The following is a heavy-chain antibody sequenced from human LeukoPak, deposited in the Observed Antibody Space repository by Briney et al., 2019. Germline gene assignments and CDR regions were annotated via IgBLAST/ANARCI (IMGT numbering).Heavy chain of an antibody. CDR1: GFTVNNNY. D-gene: IGHD3-9*01. CDR3: AKDMRFDWTPYYFDY. V-gene: IGHV3-53*01. J-gene: IGHJ4*02. Sequence: GGSLRLSCAASGFTVNNNYMNWVRQAPGKGLEWVSLIYSGDSTYYADSVKGRFIISRDNSKNTLYLQMNSLRAEDTAVYYCAKDMRFDWTPYYFDYWGQGTLVTVSS. CDR2: IYSGDST.